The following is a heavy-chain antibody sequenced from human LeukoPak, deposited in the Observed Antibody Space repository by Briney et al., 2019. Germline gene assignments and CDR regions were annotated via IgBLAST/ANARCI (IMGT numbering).Heavy chain of an antibody. Sequence: GGSLRLSCAASGFIFSHYYMHWVRQAPGKGLVWVSRIRSDGGNIGYAVSVKGRFTISRDNAKNTLYLQMNSLGGEDTAVYYCVREYPDCGGDCLAYWGQGTLVTVSS. CDR3: VREYPDCGGDCLAY. V-gene: IGHV3-74*01. CDR2: IRSDGGNI. CDR1: GFIFSHYY. J-gene: IGHJ4*02. D-gene: IGHD2-21*02.